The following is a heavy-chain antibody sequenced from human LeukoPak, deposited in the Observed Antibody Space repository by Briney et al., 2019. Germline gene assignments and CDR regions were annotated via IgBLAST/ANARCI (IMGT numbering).Heavy chain of an antibody. CDR1: GGSISSYY. CDR3: ARSRGYSNYLYFDY. J-gene: IGHJ4*02. D-gene: IGHD4-11*01. CDR2: IYYSGST. Sequence: PSETLSLTCTVSGGSISSYYWSWIRQPPGKGLEWIGYIYYSGSTNYNPSLKSRVTISVDTSKNQFSPKLSSVTAADTAVYYCARSRGYSNYLYFDYWGQGTLVTVSS. V-gene: IGHV4-59*01.